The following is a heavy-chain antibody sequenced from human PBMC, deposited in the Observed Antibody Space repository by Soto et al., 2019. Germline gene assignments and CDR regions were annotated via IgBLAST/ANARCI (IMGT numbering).Heavy chain of an antibody. J-gene: IGHJ6*02. D-gene: IGHD3-22*01. Sequence: GGSLRLSCAASGFTFSSYGMHWVRQAPGKGLEWVAVISYDGSNKYYADSVKGRFTISRDNSKNTLYRQMNSLRAEDTAVYYCAKEIRKRITMIVVVIPGPGRGMDVWGQGTTVTVSS. CDR1: GFTFSSYG. CDR3: AKEIRKRITMIVVVIPGPGRGMDV. CDR2: ISYDGSNK. V-gene: IGHV3-30*18.